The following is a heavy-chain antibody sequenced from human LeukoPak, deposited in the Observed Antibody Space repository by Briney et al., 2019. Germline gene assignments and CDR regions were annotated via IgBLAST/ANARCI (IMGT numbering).Heavy chain of an antibody. J-gene: IGHJ4*02. CDR1: GFTFSSYS. CDR3: ARVSLGYSSSSMDY. Sequence: GGSLRLSCAASGFTFSSYSMNWVRQAPGKGLEWVSYISSSSSTIYYADSVKGRFTISRDNAKNPLYLQMNSLRAEDTAVYYCARVSLGYSSSSMDYWGQGTLVTVSS. CDR2: ISSSSSTI. V-gene: IGHV3-48*01. D-gene: IGHD6-6*01.